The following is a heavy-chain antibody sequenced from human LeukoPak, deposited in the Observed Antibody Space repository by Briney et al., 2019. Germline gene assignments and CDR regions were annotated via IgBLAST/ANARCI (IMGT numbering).Heavy chain of an antibody. J-gene: IGHJ4*02. CDR1: GGTFSSYT. V-gene: IGHV1-69*02. D-gene: IGHD2-15*01. CDR3: ARGYCSGGSCYWGFDY. Sequence: GASVKVSCKASGGTFSSYTISWVRQAPGQGLEWMGRIIPILGIANYAQKFQGRVTITADKSTSTAYMELSSLRSEDTAVYYCARGYCSGGSCYWGFDYWGQGTLVTVSS. CDR2: IIPILGIA.